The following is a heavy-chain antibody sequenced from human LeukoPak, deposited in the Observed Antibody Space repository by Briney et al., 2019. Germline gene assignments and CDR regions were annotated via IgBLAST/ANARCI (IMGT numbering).Heavy chain of an antibody. D-gene: IGHD3-3*01. J-gene: IGHJ4*02. CDR3: ARGLGGLLEWLWFLDY. V-gene: IGHV3-7*01. CDR2: IKQDGSEK. CDR1: GFTFSSYW. Sequence: GGTLRLSCAASGFTFSSYWMSWVRQAPGKGLKWVADIKQDGSEKCYVDSVKGRFTISRDNAKNSLYLQMNSLRAEDTAVYYCARGLGGLLEWLWFLDYWGQGTLVTVSS.